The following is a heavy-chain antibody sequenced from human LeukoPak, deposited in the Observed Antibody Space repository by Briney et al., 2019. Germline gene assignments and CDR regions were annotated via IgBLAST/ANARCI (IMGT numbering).Heavy chain of an antibody. V-gene: IGHV4-4*02. CDR1: GGSISSSNW. J-gene: IGHJ3*02. CDR2: IYHSGST. CDR3: ARDGGPGIAAAGGAFDI. D-gene: IGHD6-13*01. Sequence: PSGTLSLTCAVSGGSISSSNWWSWVRPPPGKGLEWIGEIYHSGSTNYNPSLKSRVTIPVDKSKNQFSLKLSSVTAADTAVYYCARDGGPGIAAAGGAFDIWGQGTMVTVSS.